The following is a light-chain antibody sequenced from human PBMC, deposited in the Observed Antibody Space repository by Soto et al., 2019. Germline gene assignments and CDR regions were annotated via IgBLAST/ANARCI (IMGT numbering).Light chain of an antibody. CDR2: AAS. V-gene: IGKV3-20*01. CDR1: QSVGSNY. Sequence: EIVLTQSPGTLSLSPGERATLSCRASQSVGSNYLAWYQQKPGQAPRLLIFAASRRATGIPDRFSGSGSGSDVTLTISRLEPEDFAVYYCQQYGTSPWTFGQGTKVEIK. J-gene: IGKJ1*01. CDR3: QQYGTSPWT.